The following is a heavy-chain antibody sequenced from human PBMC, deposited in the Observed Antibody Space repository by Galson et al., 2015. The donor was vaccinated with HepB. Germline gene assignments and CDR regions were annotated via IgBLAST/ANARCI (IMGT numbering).Heavy chain of an antibody. CDR1: GGTFSSYA. V-gene: IGHV1-69*13. J-gene: IGHJ6*02. CDR3: ARGDCSGGSCYQYYGMDV. Sequence: SVKVSCKASGGTFSSYAISWVRQAPGQGLEWMGGIIPIFGTANYAQKFQGRVTITADESTSTAYMELSSLRSEGTAVYYCARGDCSGGSCYQYYGMDVWGQGTTVTVSS. CDR2: IIPIFGTA. D-gene: IGHD2-15*01.